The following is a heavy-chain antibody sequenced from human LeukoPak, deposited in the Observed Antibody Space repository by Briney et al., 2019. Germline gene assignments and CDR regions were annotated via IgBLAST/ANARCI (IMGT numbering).Heavy chain of an antibody. J-gene: IGHJ3*02. CDR1: GGTFSSYA. CDR2: IIPIFGTA. D-gene: IGHD5-24*01. V-gene: IGHV1-69*13. CDR3: ARDPGDGYLDAFDI. Sequence: SVKVSCEASGGTFSSYAISWVRQAPGQGLEWMGGIIPIFGTANYAQKFQGRVTITADESTSTAYMELSSLRSEDTAVYYCARDPGDGYLDAFDIWGQGTMVTVSS.